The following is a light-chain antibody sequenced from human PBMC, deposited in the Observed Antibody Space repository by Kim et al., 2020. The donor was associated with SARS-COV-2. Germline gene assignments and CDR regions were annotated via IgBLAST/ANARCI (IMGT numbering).Light chain of an antibody. J-gene: IGLJ3*02. Sequence: SWSPGKPALIPCFGDKLGDNYVCWYQQKPAPPRVLVIYHDSKRPSGFPERFSGSTSGNTATLTIGGTQAMDEADYSCQAWDSRPVFGGGPKLTVL. CDR2: HDS. CDR3: QAWDSRPV. CDR1: KLGDNY. V-gene: IGLV3-1*01.